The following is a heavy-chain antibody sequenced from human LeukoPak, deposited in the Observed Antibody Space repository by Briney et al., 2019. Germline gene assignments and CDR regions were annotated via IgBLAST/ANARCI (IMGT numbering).Heavy chain of an antibody. CDR2: IYYSGST. V-gene: IGHV4-59*01. Sequence: SETLSLTCTVSGGSISSYYWSWIRQPPGKGLEWIGYIYYSGSTNYNPSLKSRVTISVDTSKDQFSLKLSSVTAADTAVYYCATQTCGGDCYSWAPFDYWGQGTLVTVSS. J-gene: IGHJ4*02. CDR3: ATQTCGGDCYSWAPFDY. D-gene: IGHD2-21*02. CDR1: GGSISSYY.